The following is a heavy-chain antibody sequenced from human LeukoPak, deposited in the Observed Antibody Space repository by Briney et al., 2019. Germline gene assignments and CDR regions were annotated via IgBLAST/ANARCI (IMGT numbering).Heavy chain of an antibody. CDR2: ISGSGGST. D-gene: IGHD6-19*01. J-gene: IGHJ4*02. CDR3: ATAGYSSGWYPDY. Sequence: PGGSLRLSCAASGLTFSSYAMSWVRQAPGKGLEWVSGISGSGGSTYYADSAKGRFTISRDNSKNTLYLQMNSLRAEDTAVYYCATAGYSSGWYPDYWGQGTLVTVSS. CDR1: GLTFSSYA. V-gene: IGHV3-23*01.